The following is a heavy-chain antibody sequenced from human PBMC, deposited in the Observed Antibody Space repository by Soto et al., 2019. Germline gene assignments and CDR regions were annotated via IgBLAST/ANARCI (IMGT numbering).Heavy chain of an antibody. CDR2: IFHGGNT. V-gene: IGHV4-38-2*01. CDR3: ARARWYDAFDV. J-gene: IGHJ3*01. CDR1: GVFLRSGNR. Sequence: CEPLSLTYAFSGVFLRSGNRSVWLRRPPGKGLEWIGSIFHGGNTYYNPSLKSRVTISVDMSKNQFSLKLNSVTAADTAVYYCARARWYDAFDVWGQGTVVTVSS. D-gene: IGHD2-15*01.